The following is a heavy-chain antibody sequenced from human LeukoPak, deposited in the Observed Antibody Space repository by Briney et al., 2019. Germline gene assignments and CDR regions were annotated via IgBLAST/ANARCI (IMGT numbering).Heavy chain of an antibody. Sequence: GGSLRLSCAASGFTFSSYAMSWVRQAPGKGLEWVSAISGSGGSTYYADSVKGRFTISRDNSKNTLYLQMNSLRAEDTAVYYCAKGPTKGYCSSTSCYIVDWLDPWGQGTLVTVSS. CDR1: GFTFSSYA. CDR3: AKGPTKGYCSSTSCYIVDWLDP. J-gene: IGHJ5*02. V-gene: IGHV3-23*01. CDR2: ISGSGGST. D-gene: IGHD2-2*02.